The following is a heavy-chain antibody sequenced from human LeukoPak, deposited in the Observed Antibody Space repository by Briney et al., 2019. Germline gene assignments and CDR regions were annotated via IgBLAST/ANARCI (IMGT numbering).Heavy chain of an antibody. D-gene: IGHD2-15*01. CDR2: IWYDGSNT. J-gene: IGHJ4*02. CDR1: GFTFSSYD. V-gene: IGHV3-33*01. Sequence: GGSLRLSCAASGFTFSSYDMHWVRQTPGKGLEWVAVIWYDGSNTYYADSVKGRFTISRDNSKNTLYLQLNNLRAEDTVVYYCARDPNYCSGGSCFSGVTFLHYWGQGTLVTVSS. CDR3: ARDPNYCSGGSCFSGVTFLHY.